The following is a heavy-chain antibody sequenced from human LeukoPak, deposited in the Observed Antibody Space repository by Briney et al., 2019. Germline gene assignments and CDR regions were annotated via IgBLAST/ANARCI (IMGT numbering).Heavy chain of an antibody. D-gene: IGHD7-27*01. V-gene: IGHV4-31*02. J-gene: IGHJ4*02. CDR1: GFTFSSYA. CDR2: IYYSGST. CDR3: ARLGRLTGKALDY. Sequence: LRLSCAASGFTFSSYAMSWIRQPPGKGLEWIGYIYYSGSTYYNPSLKSRVTISVDTSKNQFSLKLSSVTAADTAVYYCARLGRLTGKALDYWGQGTLVTVSS.